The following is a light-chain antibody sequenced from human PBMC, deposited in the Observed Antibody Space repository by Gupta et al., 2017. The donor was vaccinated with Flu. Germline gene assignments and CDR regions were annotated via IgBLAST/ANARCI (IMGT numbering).Light chain of an antibody. V-gene: IGKV3-20*01. CDR1: QSVSSSY. CDR3: QQDGSSPYS. J-gene: IGKJ2*03. CDR2: GAS. Sequence: EIVLTQSPGTLSLSPGERATLSCRASQSVSSSYLAWYQQKPGQAPRLLIYGASSRATGTPDRFSGSGSGTDFTLTISRLEPEDFAVYYCQQDGSSPYSFGQWTKLEIK.